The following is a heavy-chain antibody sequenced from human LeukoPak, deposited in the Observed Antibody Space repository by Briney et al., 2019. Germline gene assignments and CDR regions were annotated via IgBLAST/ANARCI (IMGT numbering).Heavy chain of an antibody. CDR1: GFTVSGSY. CDR2: IYSGGST. Sequence: PGGSLRLSCAASGFTVSGSYMSWVRQAPGKGLEWVSVIYSGGSTYYADSVKGRFTISRDNSKNTLYLQMNSLRAEDTAAYYCAKGRGFYDSSGYYYAYYYGMDVWGQGTTVTVSS. D-gene: IGHD3-22*01. CDR3: AKGRGFYDSSGYYYAYYYGMDV. J-gene: IGHJ6*02. V-gene: IGHV3-53*01.